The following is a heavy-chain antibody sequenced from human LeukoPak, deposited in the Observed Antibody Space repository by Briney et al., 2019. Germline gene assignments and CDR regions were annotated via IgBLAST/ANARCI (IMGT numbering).Heavy chain of an antibody. CDR1: GFTFSSYS. D-gene: IGHD6-19*01. V-gene: IGHV3-48*02. J-gene: IGHJ4*02. Sequence: GGSLRLSCVASGFTFSSYSMNWVRQTTGKGMEWVSYISPRSSSIYCADSVKGRFTISRDNAKNSLYLQMNSLTDEDTAVYYCAQATYSSGWYYLDYWGQGTLVTVSS. CDR2: ISPRSSSI. CDR3: AQATYSSGWYYLDY.